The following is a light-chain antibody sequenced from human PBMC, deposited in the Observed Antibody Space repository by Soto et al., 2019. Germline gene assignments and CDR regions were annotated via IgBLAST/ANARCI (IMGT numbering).Light chain of an antibody. CDR2: DAS. J-gene: IGKJ2*01. CDR1: QSVSSY. Sequence: EIVLTQSPSTLSLSPGERATLSCRASQSVSSYLAWYQQKPGQAPRLLIYDASNRATGIPARFSGSGSGTDFTLTISRLEPGDFAVYYSQQRSNWPPMYTSGQGTK. CDR3: QQRSNWPPMYT. V-gene: IGKV3-11*01.